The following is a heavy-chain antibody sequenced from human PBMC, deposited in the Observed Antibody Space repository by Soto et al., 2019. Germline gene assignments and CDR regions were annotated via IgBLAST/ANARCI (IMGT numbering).Heavy chain of an antibody. CDR2: IIHSGST. J-gene: IGHJ4*02. CDR3: ARDKITGLFDY. D-gene: IGHD1-20*01. V-gene: IGHV4-34*12. CDR1: GGSFSGYY. Sequence: SETLSLTCAVYGGSFSGYYWTWIRQPPGTGLEWIGEIIHSGSTNYNPSLKSRVTISVDTSKNQFSLKLTSVTAADTDVYYCARDKITGLFDYWGQGTLVTVSS.